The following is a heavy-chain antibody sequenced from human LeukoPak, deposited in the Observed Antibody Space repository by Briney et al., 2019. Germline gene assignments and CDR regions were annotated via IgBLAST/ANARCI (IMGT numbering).Heavy chain of an antibody. CDR1: GYSFTSYW. CDR3: ARRAYYDFWSGPIDY. J-gene: IGHJ4*02. D-gene: IGHD3-3*01. Sequence: GESLKISCKGSGYSFTSYWIGWVRQMPGKGLEWMGIIYPGDSDTRYSPSFQDQVTISADKSISTAYLQWSSLKASDTAMYYCARRAYYDFWSGPIDYWGQGTLVTVSS. CDR2: IYPGDSDT. V-gene: IGHV5-51*01.